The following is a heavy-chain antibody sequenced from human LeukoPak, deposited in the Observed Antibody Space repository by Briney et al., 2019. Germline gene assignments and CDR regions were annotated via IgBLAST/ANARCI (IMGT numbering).Heavy chain of an antibody. CDR2: IYPGDSDT. CDR3: ARRDGYCSSTSCYADYYYGMDV. D-gene: IGHD2-2*01. J-gene: IGHJ6*02. Sequence: GESLKISCKGSGYSFTSYWIGWVRQMPGKGLEWMGIIYPGDSDTTYSPSFQGQVSISADKSISTAYLQWSSLKASDTAMYYCARRDGYCSSTSCYADYYYGMDVWGQGTTVTVSS. V-gene: IGHV5-51*01. CDR1: GYSFTSYW.